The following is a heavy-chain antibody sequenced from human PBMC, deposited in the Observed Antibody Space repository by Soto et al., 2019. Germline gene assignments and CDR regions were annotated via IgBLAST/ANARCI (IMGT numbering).Heavy chain of an antibody. V-gene: IGHV1-69*02. Sequence: QVQLLQSGAEMKKPGSSVKVSCKAAGGTFSTCTIIWVRHAPGQGLEWMGRIIAMLYITNTAQNLQGRVTITADKSTSTAYMELSALSSDDTAIYFCTLGSWSAETFDIWGRGTLVTVSS. CDR1: GGTFSTCT. CDR2: IIAMLYIT. CDR3: TLGSWSAETFDI. J-gene: IGHJ3*02. D-gene: IGHD6-13*01.